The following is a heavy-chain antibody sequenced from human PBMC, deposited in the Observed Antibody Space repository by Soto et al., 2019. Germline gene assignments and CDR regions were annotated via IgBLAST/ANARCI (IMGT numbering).Heavy chain of an antibody. V-gene: IGHV3-23*01. CDR2: ISRAADST. J-gene: IGHJ4*02. D-gene: IGHD3-22*01. CDR1: GFTFSAYA. Sequence: LRLSCAASGFTFSAYAMGWVRQTPGKGLDWFSAISRAADSTYYADSVRGRFTISRDNSRNTVFLQMSSLGAEDTALYFCARVYSSASYFPDYWGQGTLVTVSS. CDR3: ARVYSSASYFPDY.